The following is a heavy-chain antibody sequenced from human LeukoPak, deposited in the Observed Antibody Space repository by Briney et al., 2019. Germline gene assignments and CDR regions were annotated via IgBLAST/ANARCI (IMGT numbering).Heavy chain of an antibody. CDR3: ARDERYDSSGYPFDY. CDR1: GYTFNGYF. D-gene: IGHD3-22*01. J-gene: IGHJ4*02. Sequence: ASVKVSCKASGYTFNGYFIHWVRQAPGQGLEWVGWINPNSGDTHFTQKFQGRVTMTRDSSISTAYMELSRLRSDDTAVYYCARDERYDSSGYPFDYWGQGTLVTVSS. V-gene: IGHV1-2*02. CDR2: INPNSGDT.